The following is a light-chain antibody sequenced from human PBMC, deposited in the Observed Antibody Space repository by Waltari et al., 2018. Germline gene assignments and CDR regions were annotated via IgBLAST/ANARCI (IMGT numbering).Light chain of an antibody. CDR1: QTVETY. CDR2: DAS. Sequence: EIVLTQSPATLSLSPGERATLSCRASQTVETYFAWYQQKPGQAPRLLLFDASSRATGIPAKFSGSGSGTDFTLTVTNLEPEDFAVYYCQQRSNWPYTFGQGTRVEIK. V-gene: IGKV3-11*01. J-gene: IGKJ2*01. CDR3: QQRSNWPYT.